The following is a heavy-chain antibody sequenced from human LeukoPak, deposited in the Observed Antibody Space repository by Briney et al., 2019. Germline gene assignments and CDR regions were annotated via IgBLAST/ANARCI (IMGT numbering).Heavy chain of an antibody. CDR3: ARARDCFSTSQRGDYYYYYGMDV. Sequence: GGSLRLSCAASGFTFSSYSMNWVRQAPGKGLEWVSYISSSSSTIYYADSVKGRFTISRDNAKNSLYLQMNSLRDEDTAVYYCARARDCFSTSQRGDYYYYYGMDVWGQGTTVTVSS. CDR1: GFTFSSYS. J-gene: IGHJ6*02. D-gene: IGHD5-24*01. V-gene: IGHV3-48*02. CDR2: ISSSSSTI.